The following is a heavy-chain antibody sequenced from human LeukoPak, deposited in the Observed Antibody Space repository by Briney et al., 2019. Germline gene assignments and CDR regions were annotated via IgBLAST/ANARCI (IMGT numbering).Heavy chain of an antibody. CDR1: GGSISSSSYY. V-gene: IGHV4-39*01. J-gene: IGHJ4*02. D-gene: IGHD3-22*01. CDR3: AKRSWARYYDSSGYYPY. Sequence: PSETLSLTCTVSGGSISSSSYYWGWIRQPPGKGLEWIGSIYYSGSTYYNPSLKSRVTISVDTSKNQFSLKLSSVTAADTAVYYCAKRSWARYYDSSGYYPYWGQGTLVTVSS. CDR2: IYYSGST.